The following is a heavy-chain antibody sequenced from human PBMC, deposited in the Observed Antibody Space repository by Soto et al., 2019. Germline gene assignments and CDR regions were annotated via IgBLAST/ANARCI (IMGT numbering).Heavy chain of an antibody. CDR3: ARRGTPDLPSPDDAFDI. J-gene: IGHJ3*02. D-gene: IGHD1-7*01. CDR2: MNPNSGNT. V-gene: IGHV1-8*01. Sequence: ASVKVSCKASGYTFTSYDINWVRQATGQGLEWMGWMNPNSGNTGYAQKFQGRVTMTRNTSISTAYMELSSLRSEDTAVYYCARRGTPDLPSPDDAFDIWGQGTMVTVSS. CDR1: GYTFTSYD.